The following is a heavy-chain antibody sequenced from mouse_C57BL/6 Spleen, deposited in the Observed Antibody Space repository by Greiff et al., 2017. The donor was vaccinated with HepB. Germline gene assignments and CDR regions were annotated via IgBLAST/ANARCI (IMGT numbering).Heavy chain of an antibody. CDR1: GYTFTDYY. CDR2: INPNNGGT. J-gene: IGHJ2*01. CDR3: ARSAAGDY. Sequence: VQLLQSGPELVKPGASVKISCKASGYTFTDYYMNWVKQSHGKSLEWIGDINPNNGGTSYNQKFKGKATLTVDKSSSTAYMELRSLTSEDSAVYYCARSAAGDYWGQGTTLTVSS. V-gene: IGHV1-26*01.